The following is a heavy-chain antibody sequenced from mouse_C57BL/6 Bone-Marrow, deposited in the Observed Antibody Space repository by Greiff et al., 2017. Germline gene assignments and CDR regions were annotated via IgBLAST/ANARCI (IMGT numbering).Heavy chain of an antibody. D-gene: IGHD2-1*01. CDR1: GYTFTSYW. J-gene: IGHJ4*01. CDR2: ISPSDSDT. V-gene: IGHV1-74*01. Sequence: VQLQQPGAELVKPGASVKVSCKASGYTFTSYWMPWVKQRPGQGLEWIGRISPSDSDTNYNQKFKGKATLTVDKSSSQSYMQLSSLTSEDSAVYYCAIPLHYYAMDYWGQGTSVTVSS. CDR3: AIPLHYYAMDY.